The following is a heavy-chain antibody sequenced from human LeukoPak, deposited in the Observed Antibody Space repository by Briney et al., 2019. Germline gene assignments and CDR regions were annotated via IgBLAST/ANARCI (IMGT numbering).Heavy chain of an antibody. CDR1: GFSVTTSGVS. J-gene: IGHJ5*01. CDR3: AHRRTASGWSDFFAS. V-gene: IGHV2-5*01. CDR2: IYWKDNK. D-gene: IGHD6-19*01. Sequence: SGPTLVNPTQTLTLTCTFSGFSVTTSGVSVVWIRQPPEKALEWLAVIYWKDNKYYNPCLNNRVTVPTATSKNQVVLTLPNMEPVDTATYYCAHRRTASGWSDFFASWGQGTLVTVSS.